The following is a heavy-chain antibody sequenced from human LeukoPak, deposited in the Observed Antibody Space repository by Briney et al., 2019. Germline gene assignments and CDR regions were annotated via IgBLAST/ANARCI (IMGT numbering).Heavy chain of an antibody. CDR2: IIPIFGTA. V-gene: IGHV1-69*06. J-gene: IGHJ4*02. CDR3: ARSPYSYGPFDY. CDR1: GGTFSSYA. Sequence: GASVKVSCKASGGTFSSYAISWVRQAPGQGLEWMGGIIPIFGTANYARKFQGRVTITADKSTSTAYMELSSLRSEDTAVYYCARSPYSYGPFDYWGQGTLVTVSS. D-gene: IGHD5-18*01.